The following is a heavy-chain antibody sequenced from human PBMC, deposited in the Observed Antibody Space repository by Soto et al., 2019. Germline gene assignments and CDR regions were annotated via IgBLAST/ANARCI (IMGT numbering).Heavy chain of an antibody. CDR1: GGSISSGGYH. J-gene: IGHJ4*02. V-gene: IGHV4-31*03. Sequence: PSETLSLTCTVSGGSISSGGYHWSWIRQHPGKGLEWIGYIYYSGSTHYNPSLKSRVTISVDTSKNQFSLKLSSVTAADTAVYYCARGPGSGWYDYWGQGTLVTVSS. CDR3: ARGPGSGWYDY. CDR2: IYYSGST. D-gene: IGHD6-19*01.